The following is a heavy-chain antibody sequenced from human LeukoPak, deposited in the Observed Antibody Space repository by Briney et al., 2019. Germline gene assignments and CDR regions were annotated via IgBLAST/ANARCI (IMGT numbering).Heavy chain of an antibody. J-gene: IGHJ4*02. D-gene: IGHD4-17*01. V-gene: IGHV3-23*01. CDR3: AKDLPDYGDYIEGY. CDR1: GFTFSSFA. CDR2: ISGSGGST. Sequence: GGSLRLSCAASGFTFSSFAMSWVRQVPGKGLEWVSTISGSGGSTNYADSVKGRFTFSRDNSKNTLYLQMNSLRAEDTAVYYCAKDLPDYGDYIEGYWGQGTLVTVSS.